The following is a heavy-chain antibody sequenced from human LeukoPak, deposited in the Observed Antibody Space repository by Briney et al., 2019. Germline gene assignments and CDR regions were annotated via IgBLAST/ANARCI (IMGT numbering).Heavy chain of an antibody. Sequence: SETLSLTCTVSGGSISSYYWSWIRQPPGKGLEWIGYIYYSGSTNYNPSLKSRVTISVDTSKNQFSLKLSSVTAADTAVYYCARITWGSGEALWGQGTLVTVSS. J-gene: IGHJ4*02. D-gene: IGHD6-19*01. CDR1: GGSISSYY. CDR2: IYYSGST. V-gene: IGHV4-59*01. CDR3: ARITWGSGEAL.